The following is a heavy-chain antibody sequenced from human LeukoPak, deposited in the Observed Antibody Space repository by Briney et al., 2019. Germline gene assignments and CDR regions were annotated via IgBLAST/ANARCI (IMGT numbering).Heavy chain of an antibody. V-gene: IGHV1-69*13. Sequence: GASVKVSCKASGGTFSSYAISWVQQAPGQGLEWMGGIIPIFGTANYAQKFQGRVTITADESTSTAYMELSSLRSEDTAVYYCAREMELVHYYYGMDVWGQGTTVTVSS. CDR3: AREMELVHYYYGMDV. CDR1: GGTFSSYA. CDR2: IIPIFGTA. D-gene: IGHD6-6*01. J-gene: IGHJ6*02.